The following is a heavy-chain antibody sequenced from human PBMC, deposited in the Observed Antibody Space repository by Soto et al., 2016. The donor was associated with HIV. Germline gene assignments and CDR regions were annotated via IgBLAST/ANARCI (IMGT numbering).Heavy chain of an antibody. CDR1: GFTFRTYW. V-gene: IGHV3-74*01. D-gene: IGHD3-16*01. J-gene: IGHJ4*02. Sequence: EVQLVESGGGLVQPGGSLRLSCATSGFTFRTYWMHWVRQATGKGLMWVSRVSSDGTTTTYADSVKGRFTISRDNAKNTVYLQMNSLRAEDTAIYYCVREELWGAEKHYNFDHWGPREPWSPSPQ. CDR2: VSSDGTTT. CDR3: VREELWGAEKHYNFDH.